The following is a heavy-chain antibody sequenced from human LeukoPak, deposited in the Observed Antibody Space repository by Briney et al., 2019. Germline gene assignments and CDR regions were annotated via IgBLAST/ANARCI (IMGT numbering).Heavy chain of an antibody. CDR2: INHSGST. CDR1: GGSFSGYY. V-gene: IGHV4-34*01. Sequence: SETLSLTCAVYGGSFSGYYWSWIRQPPGKGLEWIGEINHSGSTNYNPSLKSRVTISVDTSKNQFSLKLSSVTAADTAVYYCARRYCSSTSCYVRRENAFDIWGQGTMVTVSS. CDR3: ARRYCSSTSCYVRRENAFDI. J-gene: IGHJ3*02. D-gene: IGHD2-2*01.